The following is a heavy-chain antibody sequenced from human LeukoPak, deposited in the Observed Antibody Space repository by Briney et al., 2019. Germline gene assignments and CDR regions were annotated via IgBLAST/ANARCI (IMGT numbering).Heavy chain of an antibody. CDR2: ISSSGSTI. V-gene: IGHV3-48*03. CDR3: ARDGVTYSSGWYTEFDY. D-gene: IGHD6-19*01. Sequence: GGPLRLSCAASGFTFSSYEMNWVRQAPGKGLEWVSYISSSGSTIYYADSVKGRFTISRENAKNSLYLQMNSLRAEDTAVYYCARDGVTYSSGWYTEFDYWGQGTLVTVSS. J-gene: IGHJ4*02. CDR1: GFTFSSYE.